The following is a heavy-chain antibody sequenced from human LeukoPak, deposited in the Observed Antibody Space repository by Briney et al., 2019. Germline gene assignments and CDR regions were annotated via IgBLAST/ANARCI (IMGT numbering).Heavy chain of an antibody. V-gene: IGHV3-23*01. Sequence: PGGSLRLSCAASGFTFSSYAMSWVRQAPGKGLEWVSAISGSGGSTYYADSVKGRFTISRDKSKNTLYLQMNSLRAEDTAVYYCAKVGSGWYGVDYWGQGTLATVSS. CDR3: AKVGSGWYGVDY. J-gene: IGHJ4*02. CDR1: GFTFSSYA. D-gene: IGHD6-19*01. CDR2: ISGSGGST.